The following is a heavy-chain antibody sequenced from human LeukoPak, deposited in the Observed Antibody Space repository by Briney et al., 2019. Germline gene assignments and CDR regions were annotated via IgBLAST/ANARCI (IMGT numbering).Heavy chain of an antibody. J-gene: IGHJ5*02. D-gene: IGHD3-3*01. CDR1: GGSFSGYY. Sequence: SETLSLTCAVYGGSFSGYYWSWIRQPPGKGLEWIGEINHSGSTNYNPSLKSRVAISVDTSKNQFSLKLSSVTAAAKAVDYCARRRASSYDFWSGQRYGFDPWGQGTPVTVSS. CDR2: INHSGST. V-gene: IGHV4-34*01. CDR3: ARRRASSYDFWSGQRYGFDP.